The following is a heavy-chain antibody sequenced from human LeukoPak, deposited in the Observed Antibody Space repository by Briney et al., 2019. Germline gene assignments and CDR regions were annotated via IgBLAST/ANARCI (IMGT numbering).Heavy chain of an antibody. CDR1: GSTFIDYD. D-gene: IGHD6-19*01. V-gene: IGHV3-13*01. Sequence: PGGSLRPSCAASGSTFIDYDMHWVRPVIGQGLEWVSAIGIRGDTHYSTSVKGRFTISRENAESSLYLQMNSLRAEDTAVYYCARGGIQVSGIDEFDYWGQGTLVTVSS. CDR3: ARGGIQVSGIDEFDY. CDR2: IGIRGDT. J-gene: IGHJ4*02.